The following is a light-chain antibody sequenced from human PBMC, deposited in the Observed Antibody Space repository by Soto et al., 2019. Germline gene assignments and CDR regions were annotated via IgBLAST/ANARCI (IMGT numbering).Light chain of an antibody. V-gene: IGLV1-40*01. CDR2: GNN. Sequence: QSVLTQPPSVSGAPGQRVTISCTGSSSSIGAGYDVHWYHQHPGAAPKLLVSGNNNRPSGVPDRFSASKSGTSASLAITGLQTEDEAQYYCQSYDSRLTAYVFGTGTKVTVL. CDR1: SSSIGAGYD. CDR3: QSYDSRLTAYV. J-gene: IGLJ1*01.